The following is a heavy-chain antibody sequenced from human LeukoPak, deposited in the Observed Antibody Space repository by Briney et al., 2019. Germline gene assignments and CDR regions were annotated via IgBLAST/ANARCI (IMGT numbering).Heavy chain of an antibody. J-gene: IGHJ6*03. CDR3: ARAPPRTIAARPGVDYMDV. Sequence: ASVKVSCKASGYTFTSYYMHWVRQAPGQGLEWMGIINPSGGSTSYAQKFQGKVTMTRDMSTSTVYMELSSLRSEDTAVYYCARAPPRTIAARPGVDYMDVWGKGTTVTVSS. V-gene: IGHV1-46*01. CDR1: GYTFTSYY. CDR2: INPSGGST. D-gene: IGHD6-6*01.